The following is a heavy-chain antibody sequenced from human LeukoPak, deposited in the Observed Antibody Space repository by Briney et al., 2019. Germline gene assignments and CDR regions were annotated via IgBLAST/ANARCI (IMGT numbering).Heavy chain of an antibody. J-gene: IGHJ4*02. CDR3: ARERRYCSGGSCYYFDY. CDR1: GGIFSSYA. V-gene: IGHV1-69*04. Sequence: SVKVSCKASGGIFSSYAISWVRQAPGQGLEWMGRIIPILGIANYAQKFQGRVTITADKSTSTAYMDLSSLRSEDTAVYYCARERRYCSGGSCYYFDYWGQGTLVTVSS. D-gene: IGHD2-15*01. CDR2: IIPILGIA.